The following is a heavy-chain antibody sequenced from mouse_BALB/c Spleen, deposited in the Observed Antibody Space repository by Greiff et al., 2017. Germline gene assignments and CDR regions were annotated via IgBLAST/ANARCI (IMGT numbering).Heavy chain of an antibody. V-gene: IGHV1S132*01. CDR1: GYTFTSYW. D-gene: IGHD4-1*01. CDR2: IFPGTGTT. Sequence: QVQLKQSGAELVKPGASVKLSCKTSGYTFTSYWIQWVKQRPGQGLGWIGEIFPGTGTTYYNEKFKGKATLTIDTSSSTAYMQLSSLTSEDSAVYFCARGDELGPFAYWGQGTLVTVSA. J-gene: IGHJ3*01. CDR3: ARGDELGPFAY.